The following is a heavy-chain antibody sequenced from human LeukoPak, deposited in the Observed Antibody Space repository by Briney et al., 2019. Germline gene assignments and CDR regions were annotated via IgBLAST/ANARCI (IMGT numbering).Heavy chain of an antibody. CDR3: ARDLTTPVDY. Sequence: GAXVKVSCKASGYTFSGYYMHWVRQAPGQGLEGMGWINPNSGGTNYAQKFQGRVTMTRDTSISTAYMELSRLRSDDTAVYYCARDLTTPVDYWGQGTLVTVSS. V-gene: IGHV1-2*02. CDR1: GYTFSGYY. D-gene: IGHD4-11*01. J-gene: IGHJ4*02. CDR2: INPNSGGT.